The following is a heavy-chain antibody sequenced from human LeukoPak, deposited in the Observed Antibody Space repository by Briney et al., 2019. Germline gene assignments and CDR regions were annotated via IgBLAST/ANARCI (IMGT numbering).Heavy chain of an antibody. CDR3: ARFGPVVDAFDI. J-gene: IGHJ3*02. Sequence: ASVKVSCKASGYTFTGYYRHWVRQAPGQGLEWMGWINPNSGGTNYAQKFQGRVTMTRDTSISTAYMELSRLRFDDTAVYYCARFGPVVDAFDIWGQGTMVTVSS. CDR1: GYTFTGYY. V-gene: IGHV1-2*02. D-gene: IGHD2-15*01. CDR2: INPNSGGT.